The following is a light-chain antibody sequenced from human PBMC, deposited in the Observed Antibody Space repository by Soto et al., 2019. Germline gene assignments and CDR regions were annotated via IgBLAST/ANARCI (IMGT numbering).Light chain of an antibody. V-gene: IGKV3-15*01. CDR3: QHYNNWPFT. CDR1: QSVSSN. CDR2: GAS. Sequence: EIGMTQSPATLSVSPGERATLSCRASQSVSSNLAWYQQKPGQAPSLLIYGASARATGIPARFSGSGSGTEFTLTISSLQSEDFAVYYCQHYNNWPFTFGQGTKLEI. J-gene: IGKJ2*01.